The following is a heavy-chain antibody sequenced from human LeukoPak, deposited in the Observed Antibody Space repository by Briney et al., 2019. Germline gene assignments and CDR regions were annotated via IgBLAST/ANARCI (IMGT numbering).Heavy chain of an antibody. D-gene: IGHD2-8*01. V-gene: IGHV3-74*01. Sequence: GGPLTLPCTASGSPFSSYYMHWVRGAPGKGLVWVYRLYSYGSSTSYADAVKGRLTISRDNAKNTLYLQMTSLRAEDTAVYYCARRVIVTANAPPTPRGIDYWGQGTLVAVSS. CDR1: GSPFSSYY. CDR3: ARRVIVTANAPPTPRGIDY. CDR2: LYSYGSST. J-gene: IGHJ4*02.